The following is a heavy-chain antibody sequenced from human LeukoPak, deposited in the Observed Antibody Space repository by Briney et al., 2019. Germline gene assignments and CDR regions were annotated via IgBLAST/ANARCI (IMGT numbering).Heavy chain of an antibody. J-gene: IGHJ6*03. Sequence: SETLSLTCTVSGGSISSYYWSWIRQPPGKGLEWIGYIYYSGSTNYNPSLKSRVTISVDTSNNQFSLKLSSVTAADTAVYYCARVSYSNGRYYMDVWGKGTTVTISS. V-gene: IGHV4-59*01. CDR3: ARVSYSNGRYYMDV. D-gene: IGHD5-18*01. CDR2: IYYSGST. CDR1: GGSISSYY.